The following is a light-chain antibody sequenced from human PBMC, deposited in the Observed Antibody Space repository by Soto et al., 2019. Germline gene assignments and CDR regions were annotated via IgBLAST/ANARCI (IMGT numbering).Light chain of an antibody. Sequence: EVVMTQSPATLSVSPGERVTLSCRASQSINAHLAWYQQKPGQAPRLLIHGASTRATGIPARFSGSGFGTEFILAISSLQTVDFAVYYCQQYNTWLWTFGQGIKVEIQ. CDR2: GAS. CDR1: QSINAH. CDR3: QQYNTWLWT. J-gene: IGKJ1*01. V-gene: IGKV3-15*01.